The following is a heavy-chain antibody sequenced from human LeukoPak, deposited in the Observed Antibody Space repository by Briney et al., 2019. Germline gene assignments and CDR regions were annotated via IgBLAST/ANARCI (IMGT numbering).Heavy chain of an antibody. CDR3: ARVYSSSSDYYYYMDV. CDR2: MNPNSGNT. J-gene: IGHJ6*03. CDR1: GYTFTSYD. D-gene: IGHD6-6*01. Sequence: ASVKVSCKASGYTFTSYDINWVRQATGQGLEWMGWMNPNSGNTGHAQKFQGRVTMTRNTSISTAYMELSSLRSEDTAVYYCARVYSSSSDYYYYMDVWGKGTTVTVSS. V-gene: IGHV1-8*01.